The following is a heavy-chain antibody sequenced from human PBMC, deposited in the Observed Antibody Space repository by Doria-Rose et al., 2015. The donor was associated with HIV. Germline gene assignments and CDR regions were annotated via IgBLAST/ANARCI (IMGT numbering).Heavy chain of an antibody. V-gene: IGHV2-26*01. CDR1: GVSLSSPGMS. J-gene: IGHJ4*02. D-gene: IGHD6-13*01. CDR2: IFSDDER. CDR3: ARIKSSRWYHKYYFDF. Sequence: SGPVLVKPTETLTLTCTVSGVSLSSPGMSVSWIRQPPGKALEWHANIFSDDERSYKTSLKCRLTSSRGTCKSQVVLTMTDMDPVDTATYYCARIKSSRWYHKYYFDFWGQGTLVIVSA.